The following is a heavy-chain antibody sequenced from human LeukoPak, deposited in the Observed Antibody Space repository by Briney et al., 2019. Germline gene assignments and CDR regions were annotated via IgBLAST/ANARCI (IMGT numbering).Heavy chain of an antibody. D-gene: IGHD3-9*01. CDR1: GGSFSGYY. CDR3: ARGSGFDY. Sequence: KPSETLSLTCAVYGGSFSGYYWSWIRQPPGKGLEWIGEISHSGSTNYNPSLKSRVTISVDTSKNQFSLKLSSVTAADTAVYYCARGSGFDYWGQGTLVTVSS. J-gene: IGHJ4*02. CDR2: ISHSGST. V-gene: IGHV4-34*01.